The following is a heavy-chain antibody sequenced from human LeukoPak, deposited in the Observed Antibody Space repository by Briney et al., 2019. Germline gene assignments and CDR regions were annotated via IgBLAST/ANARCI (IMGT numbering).Heavy chain of an antibody. CDR2: ISYDGSNK. Sequence: GGSLRLSCAASGFTFSTYGMHWVRQAPGKGLEWVAVISYDGSNKYYADSVKGRFTISRDNSKNTLYLQMNSLRAEDTAVYYCARDIGWGATNYWGQGTLVTVSS. CDR1: GFTFSTYG. J-gene: IGHJ4*02. CDR3: ARDIGWGATNY. V-gene: IGHV3-30*19. D-gene: IGHD1-26*01.